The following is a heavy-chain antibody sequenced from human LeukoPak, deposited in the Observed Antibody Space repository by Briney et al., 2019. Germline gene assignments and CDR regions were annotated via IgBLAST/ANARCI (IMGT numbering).Heavy chain of an antibody. J-gene: IGHJ4*02. CDR3: AISPIVVVEDSTVTQYFFDY. CDR1: GFTFSNSA. V-gene: IGHV3-23*01. D-gene: IGHD2-15*01. CDR2: ISGSGGST. Sequence: SGGSLRLSCAASGFTFSNSALSWVRQAPGKGLEWVSSISGSGGSTNYADSVKGRFTISRDNSKNTLYLQINSLRAEYTAVYYCAISPIVVVEDSTVTQYFFDYWGQGTLVTVSS.